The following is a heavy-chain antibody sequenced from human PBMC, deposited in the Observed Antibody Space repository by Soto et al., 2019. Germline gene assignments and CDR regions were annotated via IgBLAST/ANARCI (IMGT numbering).Heavy chain of an antibody. CDR2: IYWDDDK. Sequence: QITLKESGPTLVKPTQTLTLTCTFSGFSLSTSGVGVGWIRQPPGKALEWLALIYWDDDKRYSPSLKSRLTITTDTSKNQVVLTMTIMDPVDTATYYCAHVGYCISFSCTKWFDPWGQGTLVTVSS. CDR1: GFSLSTSGVG. V-gene: IGHV2-5*02. J-gene: IGHJ5*02. D-gene: IGHD2-2*01. CDR3: AHVGYCISFSCTKWFDP.